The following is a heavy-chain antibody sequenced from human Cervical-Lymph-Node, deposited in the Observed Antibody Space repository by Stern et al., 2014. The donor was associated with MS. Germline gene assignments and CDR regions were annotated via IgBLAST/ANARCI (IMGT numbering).Heavy chain of an antibody. J-gene: IGHJ4*02. Sequence: MQLVESGGGVVQPGRSLRLSCAASGFSFSGYGMHWVRQAPGRELEWVAVIWNDGSNKYYADSVKGRFTISRDNSKNTLFLQMDSLRAEDTAVYYCARDTVAMLYYFDYWGQGTPVTVSS. V-gene: IGHV3-33*01. D-gene: IGHD5-12*01. CDR2: IWNDGSNK. CDR3: ARDTVAMLYYFDY. CDR1: GFSFSGYG.